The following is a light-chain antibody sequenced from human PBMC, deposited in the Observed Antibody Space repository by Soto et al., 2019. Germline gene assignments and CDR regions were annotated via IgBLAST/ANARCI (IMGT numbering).Light chain of an antibody. V-gene: IGKV3-20*01. Sequence: IVLTQSPATLSLSPGERATLSCTASQHVTTTYIAWYQQKFGQAPRLLIYGASTRATGTPDRFTGGVFGTDFTLTISRVEPEDFAVYYCQQYDSSFTFGGGTKVEMK. CDR2: GAS. J-gene: IGKJ4*01. CDR1: QHVTTTY. CDR3: QQYDSSFT.